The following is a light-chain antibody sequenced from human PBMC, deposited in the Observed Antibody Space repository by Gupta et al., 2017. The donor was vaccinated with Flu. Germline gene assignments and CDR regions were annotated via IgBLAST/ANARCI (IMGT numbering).Light chain of an antibody. J-gene: IGLJ1*01. CDR3: QTWDSSTPV. V-gene: IGLV3-1*01. Sequence: LVIYYNDRRPSGIPERFSGSKSGDTATLTISGTQAEDEADYFCQTWDSSTPVFGAGTKVSIL. CDR2: YND.